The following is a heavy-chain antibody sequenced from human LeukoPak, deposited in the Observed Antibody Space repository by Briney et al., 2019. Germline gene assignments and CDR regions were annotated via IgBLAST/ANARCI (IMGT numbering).Heavy chain of an antibody. J-gene: IGHJ4*02. Sequence: ASVKVSCKASGYTFTAYYMYWVRQAPGQGLEWMGWINPNTGGTNSAQKFQGRVTMTRDTSVSTAYMELKRLSSDDTAVYFCAREGFCTGSKCPAEYWGQGTLVTVSS. CDR3: AREGFCTGSKCPAEY. CDR1: GYTFTAYY. CDR2: INPNTGGT. D-gene: IGHD2-8*02. V-gene: IGHV1-2*02.